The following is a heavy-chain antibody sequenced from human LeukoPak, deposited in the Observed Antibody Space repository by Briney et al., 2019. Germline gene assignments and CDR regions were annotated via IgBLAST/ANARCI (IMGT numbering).Heavy chain of an antibody. Sequence: PGGSLRLSCVASGFVFSAYGMHWVRQTPGKGLEWVTFIGPDGGDEYYTDSVRGRFTISRDNSRNTVHLQMNNLRPDDTAMYYCAKVRGYYDNSGYLIWGQGTLVTVSS. V-gene: IGHV3-30*02. D-gene: IGHD3-22*01. CDR3: AKVRGYYDNSGYLI. CDR1: GFVFSAYG. CDR2: IGPDGGDE. J-gene: IGHJ4*02.